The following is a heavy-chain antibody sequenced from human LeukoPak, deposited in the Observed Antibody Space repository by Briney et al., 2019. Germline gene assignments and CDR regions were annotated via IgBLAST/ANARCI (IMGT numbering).Heavy chain of an antibody. V-gene: IGHV3-21*01. CDR2: ISTTSGNI. CDR1: GFTFSSYS. CDR3: ARRAPSHDFDD. J-gene: IGHJ4*02. Sequence: SLTLSCAASGFTFSSYSMNWVRQAPGEGLEWVAAISTTSGNIYYADSVKGRVTISRDNAKISLYLQMNSLRVEDTALYYCARRAPSHDFDDWGQGTLVTVSS.